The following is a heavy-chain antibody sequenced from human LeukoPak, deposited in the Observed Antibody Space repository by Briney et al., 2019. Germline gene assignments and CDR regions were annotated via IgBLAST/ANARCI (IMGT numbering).Heavy chain of an antibody. V-gene: IGHV5-51*01. CDR2: IYPGDSDT. CDR1: GSIFTSYW. J-gene: IGHJ4*02. CDR3: ARRYCSSTSCYAYFDY. D-gene: IGHD2-2*01. Sequence: GESLQISCKGSGSIFTSYWIGWVRQLPGKGLEWMGIIYPGDSDTRYSPSFQGQVTISADKSISTAYLQWSSLKASDTAMYYCARRYCSSTSCYAYFDYWGQGTLVTVSS.